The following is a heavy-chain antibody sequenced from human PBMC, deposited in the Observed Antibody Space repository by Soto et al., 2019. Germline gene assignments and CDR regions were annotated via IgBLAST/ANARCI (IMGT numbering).Heavy chain of an antibody. J-gene: IGHJ5*02. CDR1: GGSISSYY. CDR2: IYTSGST. CDR3: ARDRLIVGATGWFDP. D-gene: IGHD1-26*01. V-gene: IGHV4-4*07. Sequence: SETLSLTCTVSGGSISSYYWSWIRQPAGKGLEWIGRIYTSGSTNYNPSLKSRVTMSVDTSKNQFSLKLSSVTAADTAVYYCARDRLIVGATGWFDPWGQGTLVTVSS.